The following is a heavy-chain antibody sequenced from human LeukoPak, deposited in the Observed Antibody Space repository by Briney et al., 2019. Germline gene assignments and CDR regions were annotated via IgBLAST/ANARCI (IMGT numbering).Heavy chain of an antibody. CDR1: GGFISSSSYY. CDR3: ARRRYYDSTGYFD. Sequence: PSETLSLTCTISGGFISSSSYYWGWIRQPPGKGLEWIGDMYYSGSTYYSPSLKSRVSISVDTSKSQFSLILSSVTAADTALYYCARRRYYDSTGYFDWGQGTQVTVS. J-gene: IGHJ1*01. D-gene: IGHD3-22*01. CDR2: MYYSGST. V-gene: IGHV4-39*01.